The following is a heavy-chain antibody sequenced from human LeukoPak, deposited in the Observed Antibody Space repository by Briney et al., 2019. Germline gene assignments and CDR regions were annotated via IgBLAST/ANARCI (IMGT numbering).Heavy chain of an antibody. CDR3: ARVVATYYYGSGSYYHAFDI. J-gene: IGHJ3*02. V-gene: IGHV1-69*04. CDR2: IIPILGIA. D-gene: IGHD3-10*01. Sequence: SVKVSCKASGGTFSSYAISWVRQAPGQGLEWMGRIIPILGIANYAQKFQGRVTITADKSTSTAYMELSSLRSEDTAVYYCARVVATYYYGSGSYYHAFDIWGQGTMVTVSS. CDR1: GGTFSSYA.